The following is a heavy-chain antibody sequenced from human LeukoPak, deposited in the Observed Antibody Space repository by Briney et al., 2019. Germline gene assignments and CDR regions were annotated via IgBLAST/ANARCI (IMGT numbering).Heavy chain of an antibody. CDR3: ARERRYYDSSSHWFDP. V-gene: IGHV1-46*01. CDR2: INPSGGST. D-gene: IGHD3-22*01. J-gene: IGHJ5*02. Sequence: ASVKVSCTASGYTFTSYYMHWVRQAPGQGLEWMGIINPSGGSTSYAQKFQGRVTMTRDMSTSTVYMELSSLRSEDTAVYYCARERRYYDSSSHWFDPWGQGTLVTVSS. CDR1: GYTFTSYY.